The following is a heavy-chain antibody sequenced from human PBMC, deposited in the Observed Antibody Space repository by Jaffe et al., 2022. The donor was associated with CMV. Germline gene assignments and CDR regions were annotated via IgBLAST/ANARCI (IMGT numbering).Heavy chain of an antibody. CDR2: ISGSGDST. V-gene: IGHV3-23*04. J-gene: IGHJ1*01. CDR3: AKTSFYHILTGYSVGYFHH. Sequence: EVQLVESGGGLVQPGGSLRLSCAASGFTFSDYAMSWVRQAPGKGLEWVSTISGSGDSTHYADSVKGRFTISRDNSKNTLYLQMNSLRAEDTAVYYCAKTSFYHILTGYSVGYFHHWGQGTLVSVSS. CDR1: GFTFSDYA. D-gene: IGHD3-9*01.